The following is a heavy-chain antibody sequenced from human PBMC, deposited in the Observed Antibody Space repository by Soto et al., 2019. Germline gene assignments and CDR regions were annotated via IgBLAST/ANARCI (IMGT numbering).Heavy chain of an antibody. CDR1: GYSFTSYW. Sequence: GESLKISCKGSGYSFTSYWIGWVRQMPGKGLEWMGIIYPGDSDTRYSPSFQGQVTISADKSISTAYLQWSSLKASDTAMYYCARTLPGYDYIWGPPRGDDAFDIWGQGTMVTVSS. CDR2: IYPGDSDT. V-gene: IGHV5-51*01. CDR3: ARTLPGYDYIWGPPRGDDAFDI. D-gene: IGHD3-16*01. J-gene: IGHJ3*02.